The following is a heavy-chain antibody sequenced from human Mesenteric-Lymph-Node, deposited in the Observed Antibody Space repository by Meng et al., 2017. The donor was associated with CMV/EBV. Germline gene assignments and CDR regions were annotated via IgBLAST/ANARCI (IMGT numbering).Heavy chain of an antibody. CDR2: INPSSGGT. D-gene: IGHD2-2*01. J-gene: IGHJ4*02. CDR1: GYTFTAYY. Sequence: SGYTFTAYYMHWVRQAPGQGLEWMGRINPSSGGTNYALKFQGRVSMTRDTSISTGYMELGSLRSDDTAVYFCAREYCTTISCSYYFDYWGQGSLVTVSS. V-gene: IGHV1-2*06. CDR3: AREYCTTISCSYYFDY.